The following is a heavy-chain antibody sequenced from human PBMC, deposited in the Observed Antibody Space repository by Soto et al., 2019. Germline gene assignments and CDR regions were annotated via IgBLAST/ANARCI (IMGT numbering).Heavy chain of an antibody. V-gene: IGHV4-30-2*01. CDR2: IYHSGST. CDR1: GGSISSGGYS. D-gene: IGHD2-2*01. Sequence: KASETLSLTCAVSGGSISSGGYSWSWIRQPPGKGLEWIGYIYHSGSTYYNPSLKSRVTISVDRSKNQFSLKLSSVTAADTAVYYCARGGYCSSTSCYTEANWFDPWGQGTLVTVSS. CDR3: ARGGYCSSTSCYTEANWFDP. J-gene: IGHJ5*02.